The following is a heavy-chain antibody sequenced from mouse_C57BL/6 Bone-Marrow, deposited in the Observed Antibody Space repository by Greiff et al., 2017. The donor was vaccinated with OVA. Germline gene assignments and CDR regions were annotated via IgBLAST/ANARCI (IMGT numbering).Heavy chain of an antibody. D-gene: IGHD2-3*01. CDR2: IWSGGST. V-gene: IGHV2-2*01. CDR1: GFSLTSYG. CDR3: ARNGRWLLPFYWYFDV. Sequence: VQLRQSGPGLVQPSQSLSITCTVSGFSLTSYGVHWVRQSPGKGLEWLGVIWSGGSTDYNAAFISRLSISKDNSKSQVFFKMNSLQADDTAIYYCARNGRWLLPFYWYFDVWGTGTTVTVSS. J-gene: IGHJ1*03.